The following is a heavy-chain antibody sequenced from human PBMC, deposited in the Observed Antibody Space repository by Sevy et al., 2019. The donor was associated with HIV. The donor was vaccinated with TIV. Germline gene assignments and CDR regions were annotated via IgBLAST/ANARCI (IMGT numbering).Heavy chain of an antibody. D-gene: IGHD6-13*01. Sequence: GGSLRLSCAVSGFTFDDYAMHWVRQAPGKGLEWVSLISWDGGSTYYADSVKGRFTISRDNSKNSRYLQMNSLRAEDTALYYCAKPYLIAVAGDYYYSGMDVWGQGTTVTVSS. CDR1: GFTFDDYA. CDR3: AKPYLIAVAGDYYYSGMDV. V-gene: IGHV3-43D*03. CDR2: ISWDGGST. J-gene: IGHJ6*02.